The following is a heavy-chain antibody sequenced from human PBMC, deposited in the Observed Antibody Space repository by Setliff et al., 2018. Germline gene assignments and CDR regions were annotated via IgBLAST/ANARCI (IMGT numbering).Heavy chain of an antibody. D-gene: IGHD3-10*01. CDR2: ISAYNGNT. CDR1: GYTFTSYG. CDR3: AKNGFGVVALGVNNWFDP. V-gene: IGHV1-18*01. Sequence: ASVKVSCKASGYTFTSYGISWVRQAPGQGLEWIGWISAYNGNTNYAQKLQGGVTMTTDTSTSTAYMELRSLRSDDTAVYYCAKNGFGVVALGVNNWFDPWGQGTLVTVSS. J-gene: IGHJ5*02.